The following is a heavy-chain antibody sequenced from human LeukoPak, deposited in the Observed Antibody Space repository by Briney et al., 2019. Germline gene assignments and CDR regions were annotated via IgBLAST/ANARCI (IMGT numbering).Heavy chain of an antibody. CDR3: AREYLEAVAGIYYYYGMDV. CDR2: IYYSGST. D-gene: IGHD6-19*01. J-gene: IGHJ6*02. CDR1: GGSISSGGYY. Sequence: PSQTLSLTCTVSGGSISSGGYYWSWIRQHPGKGLEWIGYIYYSGSTYYNPSLKSRVTISVDTSKNQFSLKLSSVTAADTAVYYCAREYLEAVAGIYYYYGMDVWGQGTTVTVSS. V-gene: IGHV4-31*03.